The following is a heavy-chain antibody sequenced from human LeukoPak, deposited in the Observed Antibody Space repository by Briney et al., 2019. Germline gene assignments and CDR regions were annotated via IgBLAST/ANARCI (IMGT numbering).Heavy chain of an antibody. CDR1: GFTFSSYE. Sequence: PGGSLTLSCAASGFTFSSYEVNWVRQAPGKGLEWVSYISSSGSTIYYADSVKGRFTISRDNAKNSLYLQMNSLRAEDTAVYYCARTNWGLGGAFDMWGQGTMVTVSS. D-gene: IGHD7-27*01. CDR2: ISSSGSTI. V-gene: IGHV3-48*03. J-gene: IGHJ3*02. CDR3: ARTNWGLGGAFDM.